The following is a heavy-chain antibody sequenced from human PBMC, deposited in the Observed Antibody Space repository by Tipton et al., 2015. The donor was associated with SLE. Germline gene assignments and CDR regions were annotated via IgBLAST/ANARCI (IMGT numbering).Heavy chain of an antibody. J-gene: IGHJ4*02. D-gene: IGHD3-3*01. CDR1: GFTFSIFA. CDR3: AKETITIFESFES. Sequence: LRLSCAASGFTFSIFAMSWVRQAPGKGLEWVAGIGHTGGSTYFAESAKGRFTISKDNSKHMLYLHMTGLRAEDTAVYFCAKETITIFESFESWGQGTQVTVSS. CDR2: IGHTGGST. V-gene: IGHV3-23*01.